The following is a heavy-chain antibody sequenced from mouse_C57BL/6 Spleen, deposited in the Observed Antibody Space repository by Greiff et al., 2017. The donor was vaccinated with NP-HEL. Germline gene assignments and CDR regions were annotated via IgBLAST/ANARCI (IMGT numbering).Heavy chain of an antibody. CDR1: GYAFTNYL. J-gene: IGHJ4*01. CDR2: INPGSGGT. CDR3: ARSLYYYGSSRGGAMDS. V-gene: IGHV1-54*01. Sequence: VQLQQSGAELVRPGTSVKVSCKASGYAFTNYLIEWVKQRPGQGLEWIGVINPGSGGTNYNEKFKVKETLTADKSSSTAYMQLSSLTSEDCAVSVCARSLYYYGSSRGGAMDSLSQGTSVTVSS. D-gene: IGHD1-1*01.